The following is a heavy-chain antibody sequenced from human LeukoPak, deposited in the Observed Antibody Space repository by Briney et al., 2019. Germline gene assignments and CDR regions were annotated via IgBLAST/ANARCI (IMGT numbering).Heavy chain of an antibody. V-gene: IGHV1-69*13. Sequence: SVKVSCKASRGTFGSYAIIWVRQAPGQGLEWMGGIIPIFGTANYAQKFQGRVTISADESTSTVYMELSSLRSEDTAVYYCARGRKYTSGYRVTELGSGYSDYWGQGTLVTVSS. CDR1: RGTFGSYA. D-gene: IGHD5-18*01. CDR3: ARGRKYTSGYRVTELGSGYSDY. CDR2: IIPIFGTA. J-gene: IGHJ4*02.